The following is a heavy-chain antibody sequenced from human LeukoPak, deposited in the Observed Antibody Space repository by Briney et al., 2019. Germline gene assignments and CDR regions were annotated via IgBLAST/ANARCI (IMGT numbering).Heavy chain of an antibody. J-gene: IGHJ5*02. D-gene: IGHD6-19*01. Sequence: SETLSLTCTVSGGSISSGNYYWNWIRQPAGKGLEWIGRMSSSGISTYSPSLKSRVTISIDTSRNQFSMNLNSVTAADTAVYYCAKGAGPPWFDPWGQGTLVTVSS. CDR3: AKGAGPPWFDP. V-gene: IGHV4-61*02. CDR1: GGSISSGNYY. CDR2: MSSSGIS.